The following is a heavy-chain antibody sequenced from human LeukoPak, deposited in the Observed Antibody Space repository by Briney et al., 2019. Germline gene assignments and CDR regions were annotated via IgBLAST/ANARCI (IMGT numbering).Heavy chain of an antibody. CDR3: ARGGRVMRHGDYVYPGDY. V-gene: IGHV1-46*01. Sequence: ASVKVSCKASGYTFTSYYMHWVRQAPGQGLEWMGIINPSGGSTSYAQKFQGRVTMTRDTSTSTVYMEPSSLRSEDTAVYYCARGGRVMRHGDYVYPGDYWGQGTLVTVSS. CDR2: INPSGGST. D-gene: IGHD4-17*01. CDR1: GYTFTSYY. J-gene: IGHJ4*02.